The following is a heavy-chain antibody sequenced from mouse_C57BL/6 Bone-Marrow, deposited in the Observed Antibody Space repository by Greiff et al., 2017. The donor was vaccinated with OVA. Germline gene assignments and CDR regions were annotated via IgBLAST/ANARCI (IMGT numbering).Heavy chain of an antibody. V-gene: IGHV1-58*01. J-gene: IGHJ1*03. D-gene: IGHD1-1*01. CDR1: GYTFTSYG. CDR2: IYIGNGYT. CDR3: ARSPYGRSSCWYFDV. Sequence: VQLQQPGAELVRPGSSVKMSCKTSGYTFTSYGINWVKQRPGQGLEWIGYIYIGNGYTEYNEKFKGKATLTSDTSSSTAYMQLSSLTSEDSAIEFCARSPYGRSSCWYFDVWGTGTTVTVSS.